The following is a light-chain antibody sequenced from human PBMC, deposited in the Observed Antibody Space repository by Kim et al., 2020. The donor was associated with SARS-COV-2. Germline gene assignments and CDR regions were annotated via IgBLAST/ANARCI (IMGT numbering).Light chain of an antibody. J-gene: IGLJ2*01. CDR2: SNN. V-gene: IGLV1-44*01. CDR3: EAWDDSLV. CDR1: SSNIGSNT. Sequence: ELTQPPSASGTPGQRVTISCSGSSSNIGSNTVNWYQQLPVTAPKLLIYSNNQRPSGVPDRFSGSKSGTSASLAISGLQSEDEADYYCEAWDDSLVFGG.